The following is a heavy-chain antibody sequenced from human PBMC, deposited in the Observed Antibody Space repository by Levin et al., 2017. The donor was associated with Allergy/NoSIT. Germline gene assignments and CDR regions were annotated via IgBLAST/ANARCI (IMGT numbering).Heavy chain of an antibody. J-gene: IGHJ4*02. Sequence: GESLKISCAASGFTFSSYAMHWVRQAPGKGLEWVAVISYDGSNKYYADSVKGRFTISRDNSKNTLYLQMNSLRAEDTAVYYCARFAFWGQGTLVTVSS. CDR2: ISYDGSNK. V-gene: IGHV3-30-3*01. CDR1: GFTFSSYA. CDR3: ARFAF.